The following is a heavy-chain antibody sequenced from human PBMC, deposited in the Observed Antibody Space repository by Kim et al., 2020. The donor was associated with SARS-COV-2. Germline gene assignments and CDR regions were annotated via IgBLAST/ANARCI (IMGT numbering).Heavy chain of an antibody. CDR3: ARGRGGSRVWFGELLGY. Sequence: ASVKVSCKASGYTFTSYDINWVRQATGQGLEWMGWMNPNSGNTGYAQKFQGRVTMTRNTSISTAYMELSSLRSEDTAVYYCARGRGGSRVWFGELLGYWGQGTLVTVSS. CDR2: MNPNSGNT. V-gene: IGHV1-8*01. J-gene: IGHJ4*02. D-gene: IGHD3-10*01. CDR1: GYTFTSYD.